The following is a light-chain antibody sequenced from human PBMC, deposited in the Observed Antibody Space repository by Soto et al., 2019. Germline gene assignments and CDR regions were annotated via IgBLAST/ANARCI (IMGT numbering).Light chain of an antibody. V-gene: IGKV3-20*01. CDR2: GAS. Sequence: IVLTQSPSTLSLSPGERATLSCRASQSVSSSYLAWYQQKPGQAPRLLIYGASSRATGIPDRFSGSGSGTDFTLTISRLEPEEFAVYYCQQYGSSPTWTFGQGTKVDIK. CDR1: QSVSSSY. CDR3: QQYGSSPTWT. J-gene: IGKJ1*01.